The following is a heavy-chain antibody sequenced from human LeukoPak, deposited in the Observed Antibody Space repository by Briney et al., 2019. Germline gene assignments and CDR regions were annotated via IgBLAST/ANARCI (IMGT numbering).Heavy chain of an antibody. CDR2: MNPNSGNT. Sequence: ASVKVSCKASGYTFTSYDINWVRQATGQGLEWMGWMNPNSGNTGYAQKFQGRVTMTRNTSISTAYMELSSLRSEDTAVYYCARALYYYDSSGYYERPFDYWGQGTLVTVSS. D-gene: IGHD3-22*01. CDR1: GYTFTSYD. V-gene: IGHV1-8*01. CDR3: ARALYYYDSSGYYERPFDY. J-gene: IGHJ4*02.